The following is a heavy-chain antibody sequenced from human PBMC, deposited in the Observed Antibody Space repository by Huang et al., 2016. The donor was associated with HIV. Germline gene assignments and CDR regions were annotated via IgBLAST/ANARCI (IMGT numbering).Heavy chain of an antibody. D-gene: IGHD2-2*01. CDR3: SSGSTSSPDYYYYYGMEV. CDR2: IKSKTDGGTT. J-gene: IGHJ6*02. V-gene: IGHV3-15*01. CDR1: GFTFSNAW. Sequence: EVQLVESGGGLVQPGGSLRLSCAASGFTFSNAWMSWVRQAPGKGLGWVGRIKSKTDGGTTDYAAAVKGRFTISRDDSKKTLYLKMNSLKSEDTAVYYCSSGSTSSPDYYYYYGMEVWGQGTTVTVSS.